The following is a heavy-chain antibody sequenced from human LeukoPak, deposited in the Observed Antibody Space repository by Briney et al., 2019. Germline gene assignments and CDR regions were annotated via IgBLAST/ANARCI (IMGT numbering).Heavy chain of an antibody. CDR3: ARDKWVREAVAGTTFDF. V-gene: IGHV1-2*02. CDR1: GYTFTGYY. CDR2: INPNSGGT. D-gene: IGHD6-19*01. Sequence: ASVKVSCKASGYTFTGYYMHWVRQAPGQGLEWMGWINPNSGGTNYAQKFQGRVTMTRDTSISTAYMELSRLRSDDTAVYYCARDKWVREAVAGTTFDFWGQGTLVTVSS. J-gene: IGHJ4*02.